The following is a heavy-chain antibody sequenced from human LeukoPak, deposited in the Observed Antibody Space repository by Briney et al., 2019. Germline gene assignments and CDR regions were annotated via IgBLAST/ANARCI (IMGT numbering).Heavy chain of an antibody. J-gene: IGHJ4*02. CDR3: ANDLKATMVRGVIRYDY. Sequence: GGSLRLSCAASGFTFSSYSMIWVRQAPGKGLEWVSSISSSSNYIYHADSVKGRFTISRDNSKNTLYLQMNSLRAEDTAVYYCANDLKATMVRGVIRYDYWGQGTLVTVSS. D-gene: IGHD3-10*01. CDR2: ISSSSNYI. CDR1: GFTFSSYS. V-gene: IGHV3-21*04.